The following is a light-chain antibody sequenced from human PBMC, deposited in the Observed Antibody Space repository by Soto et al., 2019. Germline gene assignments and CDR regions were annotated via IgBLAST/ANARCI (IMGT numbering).Light chain of an antibody. Sequence: QSALTQPASASGSPGQSVTISCTGTSSDVGGYNYVSWYQQHPGKAPELMIYEVSRRPSGVPDRFSGSKSGNTASLIVSGLEAEDEADYYCSSYAGSKNWVFGGGTKVTVL. CDR3: SSYAGSKNWV. CDR1: SSDVGGYNY. J-gene: IGLJ2*01. CDR2: EVS. V-gene: IGLV2-8*01.